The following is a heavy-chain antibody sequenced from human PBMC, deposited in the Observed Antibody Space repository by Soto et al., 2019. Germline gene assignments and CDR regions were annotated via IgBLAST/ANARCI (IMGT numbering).Heavy chain of an antibody. J-gene: IGHJ5*01. V-gene: IGHV3-23*01. CDR1: GFTIPAYA. Sequence: GSRKLYCAASGFTIPAYAMIWRRLAPGKRLERVSVISNSGHSTFYADSVKGRFTISRDNSKNTLYLQMKSLRADDTAAYYCAIDGSTVLNEFDSCRQGPRVNVSS. D-gene: IGHD1-1*01. CDR2: ISNSGHST. CDR3: AIDGSTVLNEFDS.